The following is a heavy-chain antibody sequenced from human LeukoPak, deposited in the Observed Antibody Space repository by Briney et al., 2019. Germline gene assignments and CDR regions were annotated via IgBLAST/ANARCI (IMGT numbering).Heavy chain of an antibody. J-gene: IGHJ4*02. CDR2: ISWNSGSI. CDR3: AKDITSTVTNSDY. V-gene: IGHV3-9*03. CDR1: GFTFDDYA. D-gene: IGHD4-17*01. Sequence: GGSLRLSCAASGFTFDDYAMHWVRQAPGKGLEWVSGISWNSGSIGYADSVKGRFTISRDNAKNSLYLQMNSLRAEDMALYYCAKDITSTVTNSDYWGQGTLVTVSS.